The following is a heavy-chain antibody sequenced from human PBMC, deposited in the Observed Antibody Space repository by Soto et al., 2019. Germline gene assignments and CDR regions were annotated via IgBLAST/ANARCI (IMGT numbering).Heavy chain of an antibody. Sequence: SETLSLTCTVSGGSIISGDSYWSWIRQRPGKGLEWIGNIYYSGSTYYNPSLKSPVTTSVDTSKNQFSLELSSVTAADTAVYYCARGSRYSYGYLFDYWGQGTLVTVSS. CDR1: GGSIISGDSY. D-gene: IGHD5-18*01. V-gene: IGHV4-31*01. CDR3: ARGSRYSYGYLFDY. CDR2: IYYSGST. J-gene: IGHJ4*02.